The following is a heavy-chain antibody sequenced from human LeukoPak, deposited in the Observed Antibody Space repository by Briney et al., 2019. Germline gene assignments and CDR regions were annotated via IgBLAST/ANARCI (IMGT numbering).Heavy chain of an antibody. CDR3: AKGPWGLTINNFDL. Sequence: GGSLRLSCAASGFSLTTYAMGWVRQAPGKGLEWVSVISDRGDSTYYADSVKGRFTISRDSSKNTLYLQMNSLGGEDTALYYCAKGPWGLTINNFDLWGQGTMVTVSS. CDR1: GFSLTTYA. J-gene: IGHJ3*01. V-gene: IGHV3-23*01. CDR2: ISDRGDST. D-gene: IGHD2-21*02.